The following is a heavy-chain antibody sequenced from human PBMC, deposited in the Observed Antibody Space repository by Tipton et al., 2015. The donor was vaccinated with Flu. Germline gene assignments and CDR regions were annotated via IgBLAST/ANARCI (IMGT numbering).Heavy chain of an antibody. Sequence: SLRLSCAVSGGSISSSNWWSWVRQPPGKGLEWIGEIYHSGSTNYNPSLKSRVTISVDKSKNQFSLKLSSVTAADTAVYYCARGGSDPPLYYYSYGMDVWGQGTTVTASS. CDR1: GGSISSSNW. CDR2: IYHSGST. CDR3: ARGGSDPPLYYYSYGMDV. J-gene: IGHJ6*02. V-gene: IGHV4-4*02. D-gene: IGHD3-10*01.